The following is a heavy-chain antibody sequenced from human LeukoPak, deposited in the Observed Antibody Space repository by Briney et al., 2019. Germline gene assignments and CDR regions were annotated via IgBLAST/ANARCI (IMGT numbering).Heavy chain of an antibody. J-gene: IGHJ5*02. D-gene: IGHD2-2*01. V-gene: IGHV4-34*01. Sequence: SETLSLTCAVYGGSFSGYYWSWIRQPPGKGLEWIGEINHSGSTNYNPSLKSRVTISVDTSKNQFSLKLSSVTAADTAVYYCARGLRNIVVVPAAKNWFDPWGQGTLVTVSS. CDR3: ARGLRNIVVVPAAKNWFDP. CDR1: GGSFSGYY. CDR2: INHSGST.